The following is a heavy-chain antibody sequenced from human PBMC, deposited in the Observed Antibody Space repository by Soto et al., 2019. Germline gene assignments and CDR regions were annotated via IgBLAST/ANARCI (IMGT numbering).Heavy chain of an antibody. J-gene: IGHJ6*03. CDR3: ARAPGAVRDTAPFYYMDV. CDR1: GFTFSSYS. V-gene: IGHV3-21*01. D-gene: IGHD5-18*01. Sequence: PGGSLRLSCAASGFTFSSYSMNWVRQAPGKGLEWVSSISSTSNYIFYADSVKGRFTISRDNAKNSLYLQMNSLRAEDTAVFYCARAPGAVRDTAPFYYMDVWGKGTTVTVSS. CDR2: ISSTSNYI.